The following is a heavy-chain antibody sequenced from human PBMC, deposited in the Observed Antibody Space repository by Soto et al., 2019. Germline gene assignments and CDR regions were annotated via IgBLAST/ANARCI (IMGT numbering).Heavy chain of an antibody. V-gene: IGHV4-31*03. D-gene: IGHD2-15*01. Sequence: LSLTCTVSGGSISSGGYYWSWIRQHPGKGLEWIGYISYRGSAYYSPSLKSRVTISVDTSKNQFSLKVNSVTAADTAVYYCARRMQNYYTMGVWGQGTTVTVSS. J-gene: IGHJ6*02. CDR3: ARRMQNYYTMGV. CDR1: GGSISSGGYY. CDR2: ISYRGSA.